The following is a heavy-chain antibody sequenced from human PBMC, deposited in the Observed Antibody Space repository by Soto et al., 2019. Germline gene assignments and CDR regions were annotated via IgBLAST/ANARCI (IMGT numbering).Heavy chain of an antibody. V-gene: IGHV3-15*01. CDR2: IKSKTDGGTT. D-gene: IGHD6-13*01. CDR3: TAESGYSSSWDFDY. J-gene: IGHJ4*02. Sequence: GGSLRLSCAASGFTFSGYAMSWVRQAPGKGLEWVGRIKSKTDGGTTDYAAPVKGRFTISRDDSKNTLYLQMNSLKTEDTAVYYCTAESGYSSSWDFDYWGQGTLVTVSS. CDR1: GFTFSGYA.